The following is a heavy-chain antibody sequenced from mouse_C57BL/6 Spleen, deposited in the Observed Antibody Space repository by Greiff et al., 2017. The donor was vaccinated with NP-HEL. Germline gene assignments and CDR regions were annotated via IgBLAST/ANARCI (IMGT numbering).Heavy chain of an antibody. D-gene: IGHD3-2*02. J-gene: IGHJ2*01. CDR3: TAQASGY. V-gene: IGHV14-4*01. CDR1: GFNIKDDY. CDR2: IDPENGDT. Sequence: VQLKQSGAELVRPGASVKLSCTASGFNIKDDYMHWVKQRPEQGLEWIGWIDPENGDTEYTSKFQGKATITADTSSNTAYLQLSSLTSEDTAVYYFTAQASGYWGQGTTLTVSS.